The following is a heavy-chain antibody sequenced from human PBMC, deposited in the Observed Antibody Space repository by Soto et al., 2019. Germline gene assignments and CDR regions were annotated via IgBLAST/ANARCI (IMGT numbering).Heavy chain of an antibody. V-gene: IGHV4-31*03. Sequence: QVQLQESGPGLVKPSQTRPLTCTVSGGSISSGGYFWSWIRQHPGKGLEWIGYIYYSGSTYYNPSLKSRVSISVDTSNNPFSLKLSSARAEVTAVYYCAGDQEYCSGGSWYSVAFECWGQQTMVTASS. CDR3: AGDQEYCSGGSWYSVAFEC. D-gene: IGHD2-15*01. CDR2: IYYSGST. J-gene: IGHJ3*01. CDR1: GGSISSGGYF.